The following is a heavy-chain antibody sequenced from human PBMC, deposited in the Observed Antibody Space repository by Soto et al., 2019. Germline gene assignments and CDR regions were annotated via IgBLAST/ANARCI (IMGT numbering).Heavy chain of an antibody. D-gene: IGHD3-9*01. CDR1: GFTFSSYA. J-gene: IGHJ4*02. CDR2: ISGSGGST. V-gene: IGHV3-23*01. Sequence: GGSLRLSCAASGFTFSSYAMSWVRQAPGKGLEWVSAISGSGGSTYYADSVKGRFTISRDNSKNTLYLQMNSLRAEDTAVYYCAKDGAPYDILTFPYDYWGQGTLVTVSS. CDR3: AKDGAPYDILTFPYDY.